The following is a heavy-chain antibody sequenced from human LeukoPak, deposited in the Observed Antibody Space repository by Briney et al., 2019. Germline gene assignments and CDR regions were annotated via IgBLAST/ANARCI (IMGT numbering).Heavy chain of an antibody. Sequence: ASVKVSCKASGYTFTRYAISWVRQAPGQGLEWMGWISTYNGDTNYAQNFQGRATMTTDTSTTTAYMELRSLRSDDSAIYFCARDPSNTSGRYIYFDYWGQGTLVTVSS. CDR2: ISTYNGDT. CDR1: GYTFTRYA. CDR3: ARDPSNTSGRYIYFDY. V-gene: IGHV1-18*01. J-gene: IGHJ4*02. D-gene: IGHD2-2*01.